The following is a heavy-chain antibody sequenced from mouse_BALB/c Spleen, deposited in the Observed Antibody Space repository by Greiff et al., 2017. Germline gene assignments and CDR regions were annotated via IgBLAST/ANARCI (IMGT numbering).Heavy chain of an antibody. V-gene: IGHV5-9-4*01. CDR1: GFTFSSYA. CDR3: ARDDRDYGYGFAY. D-gene: IGHD2-2*01. J-gene: IGHJ3*01. Sequence: EVQVVESGGGLVKPGGSLKLSCAASGFTFSSYAMSWVRQSPEKRLEWVAEISSGGSYTYYPDSVTGRFTISRDNAKNTLYLEMSSLRSEDTAMYYCARDDRDYGYGFAYWGQGTLVTVSA. CDR2: ISSGGSYT.